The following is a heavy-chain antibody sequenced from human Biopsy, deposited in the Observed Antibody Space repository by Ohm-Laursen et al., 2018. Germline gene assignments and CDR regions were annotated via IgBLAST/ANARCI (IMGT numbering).Heavy chain of an antibody. J-gene: IGHJ1*01. CDR1: GGTFSNYG. CDR2: NIPILGTG. Sequence: SSVKVSCKTPGGTFSNYGVNWVRQAPGQGLKWLGGNIPILGTGNYAQKFQDRATVAADTSTSTATMELRSLRSDDTAVYYCATKLTGYFHHWGQGTLVIVSS. CDR3: ATKLTGYFHH. V-gene: IGHV1-69*06. D-gene: IGHD3-9*01.